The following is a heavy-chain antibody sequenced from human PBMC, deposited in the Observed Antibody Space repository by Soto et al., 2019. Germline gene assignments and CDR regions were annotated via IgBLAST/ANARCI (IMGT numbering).Heavy chain of an antibody. V-gene: IGHV3-23*01. CDR3: AKDRPRSTSGYVFDY. CDR2: VSASGLNT. CDR1: GFTFSTYA. J-gene: IGHJ4*02. D-gene: IGHD2-2*01. Sequence: EVQLLESGGTLVQPGGSLTLSCAASGFTFSTYAMAWVRQAPGKGLEWVLGVSASGLNTDYADPVKGRFYISSDNSKNTVSLHINSLRAEDTALYYWAKDRPRSTSGYVFDYWGQGTPVTVSS.